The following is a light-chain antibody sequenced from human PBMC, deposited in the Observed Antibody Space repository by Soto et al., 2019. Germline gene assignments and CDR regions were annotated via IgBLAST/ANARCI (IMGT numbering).Light chain of an antibody. V-gene: IGLV2-14*03. CDR3: SSYTSSSTLV. J-gene: IGLJ2*01. CDR1: SSDVGGYNY. CDR2: DVS. Sequence: QSALTQPASVSGSPGQSITISCTGTSSDVGGYNYVSWYQQHPGKAPKLVIFDVSHRPSGVSNRFSGSKSGTTASLTISGLQAEDEADYYCSSYTSSSTLVFGGGTQLTVL.